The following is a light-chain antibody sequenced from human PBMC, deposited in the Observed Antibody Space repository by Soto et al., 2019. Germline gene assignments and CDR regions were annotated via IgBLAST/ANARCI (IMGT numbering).Light chain of an antibody. CDR1: QSVSSNQ. Sequence: EFVLTQSPGTLSLSPGERATLSCRTSQSVSSNQLAWYQQKPGQAPRLLIYGASSRATGIPDRFSGSGSGTDFTLTISRLEPEDFAVYYCKQYGSSLWTFGQGTKVDIK. J-gene: IGKJ1*01. CDR3: KQYGSSLWT. V-gene: IGKV3-20*01. CDR2: GAS.